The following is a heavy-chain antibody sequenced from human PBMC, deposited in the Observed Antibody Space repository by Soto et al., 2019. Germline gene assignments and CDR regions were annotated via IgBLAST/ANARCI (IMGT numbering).Heavy chain of an antibody. CDR1: GFAFSSYA. CDR3: AKDLARQPALAFDI. V-gene: IGHV3-23*01. J-gene: IGHJ3*02. Sequence: PGESLKISCAASGFAFSSYAMSWVRQAPGKGLEWVSAISGSGGSTYYADSVKGRFTISRDNSKNTLYLQMNSLRAEDTAVYYCAKDLARQPALAFDIWGQGTMVTVSS. D-gene: IGHD3-16*02. CDR2: ISGSGGST.